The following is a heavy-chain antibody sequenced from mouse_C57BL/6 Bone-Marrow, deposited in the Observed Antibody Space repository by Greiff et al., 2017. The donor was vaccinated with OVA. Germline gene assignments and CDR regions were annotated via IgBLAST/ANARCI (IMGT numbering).Heavy chain of an antibody. Sequence: QVQLQQPGAELVRPGTSVKLSCKASGYTFTSYWMHWVKQRPGQGLEWIGVIDPSDSYTNYNQKFKGKATLTVDTSSSTAYMQLSSLTSADSAVYYGARSSYYGSPWFAYWGQGTLVTVSA. CDR3: ARSSYYGSPWFAY. D-gene: IGHD1-1*01. V-gene: IGHV1-59*01. CDR2: IDPSDSYT. CDR1: GYTFTSYW. J-gene: IGHJ3*01.